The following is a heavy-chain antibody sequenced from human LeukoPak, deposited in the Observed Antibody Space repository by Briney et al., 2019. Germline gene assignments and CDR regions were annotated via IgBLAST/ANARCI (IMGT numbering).Heavy chain of an antibody. V-gene: IGHV3-23*01. J-gene: IGHJ4*02. D-gene: IGHD2-21*01. Sequence: GGSLRLSCAASGFTFSDYYMSWIRQAPGKGLEWVSTLSGSGAITYYADSVKGRFTISRDSSKNTLFLQMNSLTAEDTAVYYCAKAVVGETYKDYWGQGTLVTVSS. CDR3: AKAVVGETYKDY. CDR1: GFTFSDYY. CDR2: LSGSGAIT.